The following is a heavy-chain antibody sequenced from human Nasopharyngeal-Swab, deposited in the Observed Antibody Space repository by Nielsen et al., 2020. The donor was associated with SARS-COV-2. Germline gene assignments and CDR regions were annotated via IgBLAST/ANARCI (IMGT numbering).Heavy chain of an antibody. CDR2: ISYDGSNK. J-gene: IGHJ6*02. CDR1: GFTFSSYA. CDR3: ARAFGGGYYYGMDV. D-gene: IGHD3-10*01. V-gene: IGHV3-30-3*01. Sequence: GGSLRLSCAASGFTFSSYAMHWVRQAPAKGLEWVAVISYDGSNKYYADSVKGRFTISRDNSKNTLYLQMNSLRAEDTAVYYCARAFGGGYYYGMDVWGQGTTVTVSS.